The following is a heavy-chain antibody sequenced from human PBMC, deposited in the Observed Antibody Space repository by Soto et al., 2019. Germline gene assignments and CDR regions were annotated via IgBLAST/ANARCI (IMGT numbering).Heavy chain of an antibody. CDR2: IYYSGST. V-gene: IGHV4-31*01. CDR3: ARGHPNYDFWSGYRGTTRNWENWFDP. D-gene: IGHD3-3*01. Sequence: SETLSLTCTVSGGSISSGGYYWSWIRQHPGKGLEWIGYIYYSGSTYYNPSLKSPVTISVDTSKNQFSLKLSSVTAADTAVYYCARGHPNYDFWSGYRGTTRNWENWFDPWGQGTLVTVSS. J-gene: IGHJ5*02. CDR1: GGSISSGGYY.